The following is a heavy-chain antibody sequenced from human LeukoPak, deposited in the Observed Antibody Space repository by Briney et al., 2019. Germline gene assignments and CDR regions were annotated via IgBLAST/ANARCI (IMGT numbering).Heavy chain of an antibody. CDR1: GYTFTSYD. CDR2: MNPNSGNT. D-gene: IGHD6-13*01. Sequence: GASVKVSCKASGYTFTSYDINWVRQATGQGLEWMGWMNPNSGNTGYAQKFQGRVTMTRNTSISTAYMELSSLRSDDTAVYYCARDRACPQRSWYVSDCYDYYYYGMDVWGQGTTVTVSS. V-gene: IGHV1-8*01. CDR3: ARDRACPQRSWYVSDCYDYYYYGMDV. J-gene: IGHJ6*02.